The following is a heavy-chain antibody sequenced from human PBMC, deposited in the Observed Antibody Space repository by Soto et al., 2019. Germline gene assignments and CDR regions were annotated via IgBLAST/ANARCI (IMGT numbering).Heavy chain of an antibody. V-gene: IGHV1-18*01. CDR2: ISAYKGNT. D-gene: IGHD2-15*01. CDR1: GYTFTSYG. CDR3: ARDCSGGSCYYYGMDV. J-gene: IGHJ6*02. Sequence: QVQLVQSGAEVKKPGASVKVSCKASGYTFTSYGISWVRQAPGQGLEWMGWISAYKGNTNYAQKLQGRVTMTTDTSTSTAYIELRSLRSDDTAVYYCARDCSGGSCYYYGMDVRGQGTTVTVSS.